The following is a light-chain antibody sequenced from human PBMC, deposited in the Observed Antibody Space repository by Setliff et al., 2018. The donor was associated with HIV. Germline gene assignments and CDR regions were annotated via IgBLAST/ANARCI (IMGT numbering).Light chain of an antibody. J-gene: IGLJ2*01. CDR1: SSNIEKNA. Sequence: QSVLTQPPSVSEAPRQRVTISCSGSSSNIEKNAVNWYQQVPGKAPKLLIYYDDLLPSGVSDRFSGSKSGTSASLAISGLQAEDEADYYCAVWDDRLNDVIFGGGTKVTVL. V-gene: IGLV1-36*01. CDR3: AVWDDRLNDVI. CDR2: YDD.